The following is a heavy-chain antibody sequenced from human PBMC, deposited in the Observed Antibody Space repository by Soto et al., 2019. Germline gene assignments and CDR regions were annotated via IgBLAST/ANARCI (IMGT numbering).Heavy chain of an antibody. Sequence: QVQLQESGPGLVKPSETLSLTCTVSGVSISNSSYYWGWIRRPPGKVLEWIGTNYYSGITYYNPSLKSRVPIAVDTSKNQFSLKLTSVTAADTAVYYCARHGSNWGQGTLVTVAS. V-gene: IGHV4-39*01. J-gene: IGHJ4*02. CDR1: GVSISNSSYY. CDR3: ARHGSN. CDR2: NYYSGIT.